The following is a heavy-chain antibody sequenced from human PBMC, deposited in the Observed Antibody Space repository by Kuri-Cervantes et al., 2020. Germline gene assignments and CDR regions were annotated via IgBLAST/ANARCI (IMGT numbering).Heavy chain of an antibody. CDR2: ISSSSSTI. V-gene: IGHV3-48*02. CDR3: ARERGYCGGDCYLLELYGMDV. J-gene: IGHJ6*02. D-gene: IGHD2-21*02. Sequence: GGSLRLSCAASGFTFSSYSMNWVRQAPGKGLEWVSYISSSSSTIYYADSVKGRFTISRDNAKNSLYLQMNSLRDEDMAVYYCARERGYCGGDCYLLELYGMDVWGQGTTVTISS. CDR1: GFTFSSYS.